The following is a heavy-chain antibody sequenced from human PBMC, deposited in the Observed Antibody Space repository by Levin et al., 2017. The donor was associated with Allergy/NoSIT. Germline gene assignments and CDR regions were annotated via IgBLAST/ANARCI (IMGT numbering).Heavy chain of an antibody. V-gene: IGHV3-30*18. CDR3: TKAADGYNWNEGAPDY. D-gene: IGHD1-20*01. CDR2: ISYDGSKK. Sequence: GESLKISCAASGFTFSTLGMHWVRQAPGKGLEWVAVISYDGSKKYYADSVKGRFTISRDNSKNTLYLQMNSLRAEDTAVYYCTKAADGYNWNEGAPDYWGQGTLVTVSS. CDR1: GFTFSTLG. J-gene: IGHJ4*02.